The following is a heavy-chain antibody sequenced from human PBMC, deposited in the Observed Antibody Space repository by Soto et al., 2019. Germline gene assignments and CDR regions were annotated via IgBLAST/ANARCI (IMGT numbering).Heavy chain of an antibody. CDR2: IHYSRST. J-gene: IGHJ4*02. Sequence: QLQLQESGPGLVKPSETLSLTCTVSGDSVTISDYYWGWIRQPPGKGLEWIGSIHYSRSTYYNPSLKSRVTISGDTSKKLFPLKLTSVTAADAAVYYCAARDSGGYYAEYWGQGTLVTVSA. D-gene: IGHD3-22*01. V-gene: IGHV4-39*01. CDR1: GDSVTISDYY. CDR3: AARDSGGYYAEY.